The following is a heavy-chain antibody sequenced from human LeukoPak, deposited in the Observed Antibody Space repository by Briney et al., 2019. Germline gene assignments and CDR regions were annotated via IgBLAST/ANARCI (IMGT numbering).Heavy chain of an antibody. D-gene: IGHD5-18*01. CDR3: ARGRYSYGRVNDAFDI. CDR1: GYTFTSYD. Sequence: VASVKVSCKASGYTFTSYDINWVRQATGQGLEWMGWMNPNSGNTGYAQKFQGRVTMTRNTSISTAYMELSSLRSEDTAVYYCARGRYSYGRVNDAFDIWGQGTVVTVSS. J-gene: IGHJ3*02. V-gene: IGHV1-8*01. CDR2: MNPNSGNT.